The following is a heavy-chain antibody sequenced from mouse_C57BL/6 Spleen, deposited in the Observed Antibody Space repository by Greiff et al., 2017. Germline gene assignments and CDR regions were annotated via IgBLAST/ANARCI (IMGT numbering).Heavy chain of an antibody. Sequence: VQLQQSGAELVRPGASVKLSCKASGYTFTDYYINWVKQRPGQGLEWIARIYPGSGNTYYNEKFKGKATLTAEKSSSTAYMQLSSLTSEDSAIYFCARGRKDYDDYWGQGTTLTVSS. D-gene: IGHD2-4*01. CDR3: ARGRKDYDDY. CDR1: GYTFTDYY. CDR2: IYPGSGNT. J-gene: IGHJ2*01. V-gene: IGHV1-76*01.